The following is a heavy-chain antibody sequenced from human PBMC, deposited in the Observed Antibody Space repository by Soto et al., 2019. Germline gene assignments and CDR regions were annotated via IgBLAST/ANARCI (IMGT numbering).Heavy chain of an antibody. CDR2: IKSNADGGAT. V-gene: IGHV3-15*01. D-gene: IGHD3-10*01. Sequence: GGSLRLSCAASGFTLTKASMSWVRQAPGKGLERVGHIKSNADGGATDYAAPVKDRFTVSRDDSRNTLYLQLNSLKTEDTAVYYCTTAPFSFITLPGTSFLIGMDVWGQGTTVTVSS. CDR3: TTAPFSFITLPGTSFLIGMDV. J-gene: IGHJ6*02. CDR1: GFTLTKAS.